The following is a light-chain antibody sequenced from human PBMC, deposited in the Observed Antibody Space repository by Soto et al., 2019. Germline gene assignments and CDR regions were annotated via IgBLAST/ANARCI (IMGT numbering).Light chain of an antibody. J-gene: IGLJ3*02. CDR2: RDS. CDR3: QVWDSPTAWV. CDR1: NIGDKG. V-gene: IGLV3-9*01. Sequence: SYELTQPLSVSVALGQTATITCGGDNIGDKGVHWYQQRPGQAPILVIYRDSNRPSGIPERFSGSNSGNTATLIISGAEAGDEVDYYCQVWDSPTAWVFGGGTKVTVL.